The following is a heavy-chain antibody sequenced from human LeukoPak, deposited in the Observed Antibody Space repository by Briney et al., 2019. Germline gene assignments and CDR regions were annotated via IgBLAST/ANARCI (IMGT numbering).Heavy chain of an antibody. CDR2: ISRTGDRT. CDR3: ARDSGSYLQPTDY. J-gene: IGHJ4*02. D-gene: IGHD1-26*01. Sequence: TGGSLRLSCAASGYTFSNYTMSWVRQAPGKGPEWVSAISRTGDRTYYAGSVKGRFTISRDNSKNTLYLQMNSLRAEDTAVYHCARDSGSYLQPTDYWGQGTLVTVSS. CDR1: GYTFSNYT. V-gene: IGHV3-23*01.